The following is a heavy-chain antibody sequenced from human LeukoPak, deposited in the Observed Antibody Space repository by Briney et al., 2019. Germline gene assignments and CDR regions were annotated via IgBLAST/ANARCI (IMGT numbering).Heavy chain of an antibody. D-gene: IGHD2-2*01. CDR3: ARSSIVVVSILDY. CDR1: GFPFSSYV. CDR2: ISSNGGST. Sequence: GGSLRLSCAASGFPFSSYVMHWVRQAPGKGLEYVSAISSNGGSTSYANSVKGRFTISRDNSKNTLYLQMGSLRAEDMAVYYCARSSIVVVSILDYWGQGALVTVSS. J-gene: IGHJ4*02. V-gene: IGHV3-64*01.